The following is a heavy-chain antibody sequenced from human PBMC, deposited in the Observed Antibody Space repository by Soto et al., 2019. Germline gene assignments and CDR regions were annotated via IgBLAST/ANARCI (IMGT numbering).Heavy chain of an antibody. CDR1: GGSISSYY. D-gene: IGHD6-6*01. CDR2: IYTSVRT. CDR3: ARARGGAARGKRWDDAFDI. Sequence: QVQLQESGPGLVKPSETLSLTCTVSGGSISSYYWSWIRQPAGKGLEWIGRIYTSVRTNYNPSLSRRVTMSLGPSKNQFSLKLSQVTAADTAVYSCARARGGAARGKRWDDAFDIWGQGTMVTVSS. V-gene: IGHV4-4*07. J-gene: IGHJ3*02.